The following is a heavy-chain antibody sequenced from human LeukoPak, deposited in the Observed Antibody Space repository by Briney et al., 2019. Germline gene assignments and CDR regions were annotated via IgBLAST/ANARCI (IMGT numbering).Heavy chain of an antibody. CDR1: GFTFSSYW. V-gene: IGHV3-74*01. J-gene: IGHJ4*02. CDR2: INSDGSST. Sequence: GGSLRLSCAASGFTFSSYWMHWVRHAPGKGLVWVSRINSDGSSTSYADSVKGRFTISRDNAKNTLYLQMNSLRAEDTAVYYCAREYSERYYYDSSGYYYWGQGTLVTVSS. D-gene: IGHD3-22*01. CDR3: AREYSERYYYDSSGYYY.